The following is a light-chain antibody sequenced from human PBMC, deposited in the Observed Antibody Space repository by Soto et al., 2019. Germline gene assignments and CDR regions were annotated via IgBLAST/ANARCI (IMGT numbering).Light chain of an antibody. CDR3: MQTLQSRT. CDR2: MAS. V-gene: IGKV2-28*01. J-gene: IGKJ5*01. CDR1: QSLLHSNGYYY. Sequence: DIVVTQSPLSLPVTPGEPASISCRSSQSLLHSNGYYYLDWYLQKPGQSPQVLIYMASNRASGVTDRFSGSGSGTDFTLKISRVEAEDVGVYYCMQTLQSRTFGQGTRLDIK.